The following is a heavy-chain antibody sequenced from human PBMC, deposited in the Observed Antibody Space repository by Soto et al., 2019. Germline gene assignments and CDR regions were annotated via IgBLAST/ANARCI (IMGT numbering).Heavy chain of an antibody. CDR1: GGSISSSSYY. D-gene: IGHD2-15*01. CDR2: IYYSGST. CDR3: ASRLPYSNYFDY. V-gene: IGHV4-39*01. J-gene: IGHJ4*02. Sequence: SETLSLTCTVSGGSISSSSYYWGWIRQPPGKGLEWIGSIYYSGSTYYNPSLKSRVTISVDTSKNQFSLKLSSVTAADTAVYYCASRLPYSNYFDYWGQGTLVTVSS.